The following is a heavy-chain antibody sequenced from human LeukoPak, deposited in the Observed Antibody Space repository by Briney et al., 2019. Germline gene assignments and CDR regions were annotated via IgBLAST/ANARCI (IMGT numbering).Heavy chain of an antibody. CDR1: GFTFSSYG. CDR3: AKVRYCSSTSCYHYYYYYGMDV. CDR2: ISYEGSKK. J-gene: IGHJ6*02. V-gene: IGHV3-30*18. Sequence: PGGSLRLSCAASGFTFSSYGMHWVRQAPGKGREWVAVISYEGSKKYYADSVKGRFTISRDNSKNTLYLQMNSLRAEDTAVYYCAKVRYCSSTSCYHYYYYYGMDVWGQGTTVTVSS. D-gene: IGHD2-2*01.